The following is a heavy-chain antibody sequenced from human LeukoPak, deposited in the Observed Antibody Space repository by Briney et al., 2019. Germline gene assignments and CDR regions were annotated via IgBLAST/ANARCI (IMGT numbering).Heavy chain of an antibody. V-gene: IGHV4-59*12. CDR2: IYYSGST. Sequence: SETLSLTCTVSGGSISSYYWSWIRQPPGKGLEWIGYIYYSGSTNYNPSLKSRVTISVDTSKNQFSLKLNSVTPEDTAVYYCARGQEEGALKEAGLGLWYMDVWGKGTTVTVSS. D-gene: IGHD2-21*01. CDR3: ARGQEEGALKEAGLGLWYMDV. J-gene: IGHJ6*03. CDR1: GGSISSYY.